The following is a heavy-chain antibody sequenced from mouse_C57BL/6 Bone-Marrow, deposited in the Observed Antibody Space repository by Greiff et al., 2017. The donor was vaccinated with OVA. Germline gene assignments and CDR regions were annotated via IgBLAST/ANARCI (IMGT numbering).Heavy chain of an antibody. CDR1: GYTFTSYW. CDR2: IDPSDSYT. Sequence: QVQLQQPGAELVMPGASVKLSCKASGYTFTSYWMHWVKQRPGQGLEWIGEIDPSDSYTNYNQKFKGKSTLTVDKSSSTAYMQLSSLTSEDSAVYYCARDVTTVVAYYFDYWGQGTTLTVSS. J-gene: IGHJ2*01. D-gene: IGHD1-1*01. V-gene: IGHV1-69*01. CDR3: ARDVTTVVAYYFDY.